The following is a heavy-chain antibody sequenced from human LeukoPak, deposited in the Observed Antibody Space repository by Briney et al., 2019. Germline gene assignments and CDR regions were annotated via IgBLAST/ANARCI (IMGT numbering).Heavy chain of an antibody. V-gene: IGHV3-23*01. D-gene: IGHD1-1*01. CDR1: GFTXSTNA. J-gene: IGHJ4*02. CDR2: ISGSGAST. Sequence: SLRLSCLTSGFTXSTNAMSWVRQAPGKGLEWISGISGSGASTYYADSVKGRFTISRDNSKNTLYLQMNSLRAEDTAVYYCAKSPLVLEPHYFDYWGQGTLVTVSS. CDR3: AKSPLVLEPHYFDY.